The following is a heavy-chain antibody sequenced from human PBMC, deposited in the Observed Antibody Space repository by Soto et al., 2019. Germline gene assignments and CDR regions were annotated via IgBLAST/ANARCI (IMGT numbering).Heavy chain of an antibody. Sequence: XSVKVCCQASGCTFTCYGIRLVRQAPGQGLEWMGWISAYNGNTNYAQKLQGRVTMTTDTSTSTAYMELRSLRSDDTAVYYCARDKGVGTTSRWFDSWGQGTLVTVSS. CDR2: ISAYNGNT. CDR3: ARDKGVGTTSRWFDS. J-gene: IGHJ5*01. D-gene: IGHD1-7*01. V-gene: IGHV1-18*04. CDR1: GCTFTCYG.